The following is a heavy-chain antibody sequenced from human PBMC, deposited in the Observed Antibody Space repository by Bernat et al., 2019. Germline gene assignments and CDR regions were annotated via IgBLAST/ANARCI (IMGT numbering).Heavy chain of an antibody. CDR3: AKVRYYGSGSYPFDY. D-gene: IGHD3-10*01. J-gene: IGHJ4*02. V-gene: IGHV3-30*18. CDR2: ISYDGSNK. Sequence: QVQLVESGGGVVQPGRSLRLSCAASGFTFSSYGMHWVRQAPGTGLEWVAVISYDGSNKYYADSVKGRFTISRDNSKNTLYLQMNSLRAEDAAVYYCAKVRYYGSGSYPFDYWGQGTLVTVSS. CDR1: GFTFSSYG.